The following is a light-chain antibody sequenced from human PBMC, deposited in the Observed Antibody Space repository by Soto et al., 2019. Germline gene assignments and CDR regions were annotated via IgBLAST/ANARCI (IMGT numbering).Light chain of an antibody. CDR1: DSDVGNYNY. CDR2: EVS. Sequence: QSALTQPDSVSGSPGQSITISCTGTDSDVGNYNYVSWYQQYPGKAPKLIIYEVSYRPSGVSSRFSGSKSGNTASLTISGLQAEDEADYHCSSYTRFSSGVFGGGTQLTVL. J-gene: IGLJ3*02. CDR3: SSYTRFSSGV. V-gene: IGLV2-14*01.